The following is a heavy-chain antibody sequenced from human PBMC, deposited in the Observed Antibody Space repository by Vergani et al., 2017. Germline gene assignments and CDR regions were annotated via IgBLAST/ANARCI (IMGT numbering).Heavy chain of an antibody. CDR2: ISAYNGNT. CDR1: GYTFTSYG. CDR3: ARGLGDDDFWSGYMTYFDY. Sequence: QVQLVQSGAEVKKPGASVKVSCKASGYTFTSYGISWVRQAPGQGLEWMGWISAYNGNTNYAQKLQGRVTMSTDTSTSTAYMELRSLRSDDTAVYYCARGLGDDDFWSGYMTYFDYWGQGTLVTVSS. V-gene: IGHV1-18*04. D-gene: IGHD3-3*01. J-gene: IGHJ4*02.